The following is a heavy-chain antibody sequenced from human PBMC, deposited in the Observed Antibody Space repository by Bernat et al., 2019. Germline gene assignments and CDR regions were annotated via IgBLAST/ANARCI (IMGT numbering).Heavy chain of an antibody. CDR2: IKSKTDGGTT. CDR3: TTDLFGQLWFGEDNEPHFDY. Sequence: EVQLVESGGGLVKPGGSLRLSCAASGFTFSNAWMNWVRQAPGKGLEWVGRIKSKTDGGTTDYAAPVKGRFTISRDDSKNTLYLQMNSLKTEDTAVYYGTTDLFGQLWFGEDNEPHFDYWGQGTLVTVSS. D-gene: IGHD3-10*01. CDR1: GFTFSNAW. V-gene: IGHV3-15*07. J-gene: IGHJ4*02.